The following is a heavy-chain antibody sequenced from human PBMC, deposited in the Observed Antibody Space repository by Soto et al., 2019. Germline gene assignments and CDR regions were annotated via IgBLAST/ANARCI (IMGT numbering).Heavy chain of an antibody. CDR3: ARAVVVVVAATHYYYYDGMDV. CDR1: GGSFSGYY. Sequence: QVQLQQWGAGLLKPSETLSLTCAVYGGSFSGYYWSWIRQPPGKGLEWIGEINHSGSTNYNPSLKGRLTIAVDTSKNPFSLMLSSGTAADTAVYYCARAVVVVVAATHYYYYDGMDVWGQGTTVTVSS. V-gene: IGHV4-34*01. D-gene: IGHD2-15*01. CDR2: INHSGST. J-gene: IGHJ6*02.